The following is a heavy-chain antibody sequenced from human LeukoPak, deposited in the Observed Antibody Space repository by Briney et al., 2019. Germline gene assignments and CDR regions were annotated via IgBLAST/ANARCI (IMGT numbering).Heavy chain of an antibody. CDR2: ISAYNGNT. CDR3: ATDSNYYDSSGPLRSAFDI. CDR1: GYTFTSYG. Sequence: ASVKVSCKASGYTFTSYGISWVRQAPGQGLEWMGWISAYNGNTNYAQKFQGRVTMTEDTSTDTAYMELSSLRSEDTAVYYCATDSNYYDSSGPLRSAFDIWGQGTMVTVSS. D-gene: IGHD3-22*01. V-gene: IGHV1-18*01. J-gene: IGHJ3*02.